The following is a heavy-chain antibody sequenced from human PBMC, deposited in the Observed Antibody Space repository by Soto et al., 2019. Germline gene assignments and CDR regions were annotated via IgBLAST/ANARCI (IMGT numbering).Heavy chain of an antibody. CDR2: ISSDSSYI. CDR1: GFTFSTYT. D-gene: IGHD1-1*01. Sequence: EVQLVESGGGLVKPGGSLRLSCAASGFTFSTYTMNWVRQAPGKGLEWVSSISSDSSYIYYADSVKGRFTISRDNAKNSLYLQMNSLRAEDTAVYYCARDDKHTGRYNDWGQGTLVTVSS. CDR3: ARDDKHTGRYND. V-gene: IGHV3-21*02. J-gene: IGHJ4*02.